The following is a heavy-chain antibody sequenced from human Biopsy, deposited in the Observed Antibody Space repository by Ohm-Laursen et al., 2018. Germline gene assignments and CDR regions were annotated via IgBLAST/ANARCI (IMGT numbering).Heavy chain of an antibody. J-gene: IGHJ4*02. CDR1: GFTFNSYS. CDR3: AKDQGYYYDRSVYYYFDY. Sequence: SLRLSCTATGFTFNSYSMNWVRQVPGKGLEWVSSITRDSASIHYADSMKGRFTISRDNAKNSLYLEMSSLRAEDTAVYYCAKDQGYYYDRSVYYYFDYWGQGTLVTVSS. V-gene: IGHV3-21*04. D-gene: IGHD3-22*01. CDR2: ITRDSASI.